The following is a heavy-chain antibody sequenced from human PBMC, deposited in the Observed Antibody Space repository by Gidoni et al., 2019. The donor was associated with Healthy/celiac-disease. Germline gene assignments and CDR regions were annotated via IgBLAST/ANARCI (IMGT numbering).Heavy chain of an antibody. CDR2: IWYDGSNK. V-gene: IGHV3-33*01. D-gene: IGHD6-19*01. J-gene: IGHJ4*02. Sequence: QVQLVESGGGVVQPGRSLRLSCAASGFTFSSYGMHWVRQAPGKGLEWVAVIWYDGSNKYYADSVKGRFTISRDNSKNTLYLQMNSLRAEDTAVYYCARDSGVVAGPFDYWGQGTLVTVSS. CDR1: GFTFSSYG. CDR3: ARDSGVVAGPFDY.